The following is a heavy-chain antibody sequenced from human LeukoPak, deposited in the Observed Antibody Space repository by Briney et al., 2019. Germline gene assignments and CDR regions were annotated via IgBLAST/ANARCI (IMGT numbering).Heavy chain of an antibody. V-gene: IGHV4-4*07. CDR3: ARDRASGGYDY. D-gene: IGHD5-18*01. CDR1: GGSISSYY. J-gene: IGHJ4*02. Sequence: SETLSLTCTVSGGSISSYYWSWIRQPAGQGLEWFGRIYTSGSTNYNPSLKSRVTMSVDTSKNQFSLRLSSVTAADTAVYYCARDRASGGYDYWGQGTLVTVSS. CDR2: IYTSGST.